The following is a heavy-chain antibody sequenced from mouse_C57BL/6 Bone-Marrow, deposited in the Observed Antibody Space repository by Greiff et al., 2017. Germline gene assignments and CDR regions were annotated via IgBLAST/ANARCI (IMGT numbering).Heavy chain of an antibody. CDR3: AKTATVVGFDV. Sequence: VKVVESGAELVRPGTSVKVSCKASGYAFTNYLIEWVKQRPGQGLEWIGVINPGSGGTNYNEKFKGKATLTADKSSSTAYMQLSSLTSEDSAVYFCAKTATVVGFDVWGTGTTVTVSS. J-gene: IGHJ1*03. CDR2: INPGSGGT. CDR1: GYAFTNYL. D-gene: IGHD1-1*01. V-gene: IGHV1-54*01.